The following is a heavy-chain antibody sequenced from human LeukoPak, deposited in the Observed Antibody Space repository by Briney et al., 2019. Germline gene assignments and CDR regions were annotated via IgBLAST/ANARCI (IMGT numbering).Heavy chain of an antibody. D-gene: IGHD2/OR15-2a*01. CDR3: AREGPRGNSQFDY. CDR1: GFTFSSYA. CDR2: ISYDGSNK. Sequence: GGSLRLSCAASGFTFSSYAMHWVRQAPGKGLEWVAVISYDGSNKYYADSVKGRFTISRDNSKNTLYLQMNSLRAEDTAIYYCAREGPRGNSQFDYWGQGTLVTVSS. J-gene: IGHJ4*02. V-gene: IGHV3-30-3*01.